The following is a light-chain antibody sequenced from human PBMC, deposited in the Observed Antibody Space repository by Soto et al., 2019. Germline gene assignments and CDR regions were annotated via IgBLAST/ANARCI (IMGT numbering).Light chain of an antibody. J-gene: IGKJ1*01. CDR1: QSINKW. CDR2: EVS. CDR3: QHYSGDRAT. V-gene: IGKV1-5*03. Sequence: DIHLTKSPATLSASVGDRVTISCRASQSINKWLAWYQHKPGKGPNLLIYEVSTLHTGVPSRFSGSGSGTEFTLTISSLRPDDFATYYCQHYSGDRATFGQGAKVDI.